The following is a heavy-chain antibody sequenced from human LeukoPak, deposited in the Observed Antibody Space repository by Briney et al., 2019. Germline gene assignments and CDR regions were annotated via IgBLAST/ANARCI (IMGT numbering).Heavy chain of an antibody. CDR2: ISWNSGSI. CDR3: AKDIRDGVQLWLIGGYAFDI. V-gene: IGHV3-9*01. Sequence: PGGSLRLSCAASGFTFDDYAMHWVRQAPGKGLEWVSGISWNSGSIGYADPVKGRFTISRDNAKNSLYLQMNSLRAEDAALYYCAKDIRDGVQLWLIGGYAFDIWGQGTMVTVSS. D-gene: IGHD5-18*01. CDR1: GFTFDDYA. J-gene: IGHJ3*02.